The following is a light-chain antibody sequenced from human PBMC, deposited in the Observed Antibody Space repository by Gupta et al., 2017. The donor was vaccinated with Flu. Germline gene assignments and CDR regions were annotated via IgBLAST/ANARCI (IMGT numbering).Light chain of an antibody. J-gene: IGKJ1*01. V-gene: IGKV3-20*01. CDR2: GAF. CDR1: QSVDSNF. CDR3: QQSEKSPST. Sequence: GTLALSPGERATLSCRASQSVDSNFLAWYQQKPGQAPGLLIYGAFNRAGGTPDRFSGSGSGTDFTLTISRLEPEDFAVYYCQQSEKSPSTFGQGTKLEI.